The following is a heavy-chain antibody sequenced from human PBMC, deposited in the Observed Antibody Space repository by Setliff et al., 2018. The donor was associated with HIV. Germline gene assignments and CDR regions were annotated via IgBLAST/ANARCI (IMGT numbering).Heavy chain of an antibody. CDR2: IFHSGST. D-gene: IGHD4-17*01. J-gene: IGHJ4*02. V-gene: IGHV4-4*02. Sequence: PSETLSLTCAVSGGSISDNNWWSWVRQPPGKELEWIGEIFHSGSTNYNPSLKSRVTISVDTSKNQFSLRLTSVTAADTAVYFCARVETTVTSRLDYWGQGTLVTVSS. CDR1: GGSISDNNW. CDR3: ARVETTVTSRLDY.